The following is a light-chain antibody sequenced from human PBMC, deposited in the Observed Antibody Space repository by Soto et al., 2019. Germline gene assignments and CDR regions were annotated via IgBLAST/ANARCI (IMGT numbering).Light chain of an antibody. V-gene: IGKV1-33*01. CDR1: QDISNY. Sequence: DIQMTQSPSSLSASVGDRVTITCQASQDISNYLNWYQQKPWKAPKLLIYDASNLETGVPSRFSGSGSGTDFTFTISSPQTEAIATYYCQQYDNLPLYTFGQGTKLEIK. J-gene: IGKJ2*01. CDR2: DAS. CDR3: QQYDNLPLYT.